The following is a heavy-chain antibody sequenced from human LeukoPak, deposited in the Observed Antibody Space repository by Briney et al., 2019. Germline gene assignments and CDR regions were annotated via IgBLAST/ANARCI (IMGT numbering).Heavy chain of an antibody. V-gene: IGHV1-58*01. Sequence: ASVKVPCKASGFTFTSSAVQWVRQARGQRLEWIGWIVVGSGNTNYAQKFQERVTITRDMSTSTAYMELSSLRSEDTAVYYCAADLGYYDSSGPCGYWGQGTPVTVSS. J-gene: IGHJ4*02. CDR1: GFTFTSSA. CDR2: IVVGSGNT. D-gene: IGHD3-22*01. CDR3: AADLGYYDSSGPCGY.